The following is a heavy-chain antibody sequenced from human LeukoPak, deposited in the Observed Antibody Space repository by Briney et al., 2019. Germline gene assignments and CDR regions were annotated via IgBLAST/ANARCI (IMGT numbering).Heavy chain of an antibody. CDR2: IYNSGGT. D-gene: IGHD6-13*01. CDR1: GFTVSNNY. V-gene: IGHV3-53*01. CDR3: ARGGVAALNHWFDS. J-gene: IGHJ5*01. Sequence: GGSLRLSCAASGFTVSNNYMNWVRQAPGKGLEWVSVIYNSGGTYYADSVKGRFTISRDNSKNTVYLQMNSLRAEDTAVYYCARGGVAALNHWFDSWGQGTLVTVSS.